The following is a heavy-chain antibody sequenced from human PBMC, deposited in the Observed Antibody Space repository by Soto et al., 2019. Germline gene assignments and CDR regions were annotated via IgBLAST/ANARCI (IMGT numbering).Heavy chain of an antibody. J-gene: IGHJ4*02. V-gene: IGHV3-21*01. CDR1: GFTFSSYS. D-gene: IGHD6-13*01. Sequence: GGSLRLSCAASGFTFSSYSMNWVRQAPGKGLEWVSSISSSSSYIYYADSVKGRFTISRDNAKNSLYLQMNSLRAEDTAVYYCARDDSSSWHWSFDYWGQGTLFTVSS. CDR2: ISSSSSYI. CDR3: ARDDSSSWHWSFDY.